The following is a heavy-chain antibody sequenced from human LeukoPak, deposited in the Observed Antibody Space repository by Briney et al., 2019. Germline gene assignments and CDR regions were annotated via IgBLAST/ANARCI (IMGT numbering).Heavy chain of an antibody. Sequence: GGSLRLSCAASGFIFSDHWMSWVRQVPGKGLEWVADIKKDGSEKNEVGSAKGRFTISRDNAKNSLYLEMNSLRAEDTAVYYCARGPSYGARCDYLDYWGQGALVTVSS. J-gene: IGHJ4*02. CDR2: IKKDGSEK. CDR3: ARGPSYGARCDYLDY. D-gene: IGHD4/OR15-4a*01. V-gene: IGHV3-7*01. CDR1: GFIFSDHW.